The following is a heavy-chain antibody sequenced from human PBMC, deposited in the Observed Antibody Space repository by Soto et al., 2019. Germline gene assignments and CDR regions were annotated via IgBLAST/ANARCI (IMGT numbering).Heavy chain of an antibody. Sequence: QVQLVQSGAEVKKPGSSVKVSCKASGGTFSSYSINWVRQAPGQGLEWMGEIIPIFGTANYAQKFQGRVTITADESTSTAYMELSSLISDDTALYYCARDGGRHSGGIDYWGQGTLVTVSS. CDR1: GGTFSSYS. CDR3: ARDGGRHSGGIDY. D-gene: IGHD1-26*01. CDR2: IIPIFGTA. J-gene: IGHJ4*02. V-gene: IGHV1-69*01.